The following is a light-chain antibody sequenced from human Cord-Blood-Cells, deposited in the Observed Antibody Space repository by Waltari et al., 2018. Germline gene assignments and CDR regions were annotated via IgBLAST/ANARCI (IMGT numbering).Light chain of an antibody. CDR3: QQYYSTPYT. CDR1: KSVLYSSNNTNY. Sequence: DIVMTQSPESLAVSLGERCIINCKSSKSVLYSSNNTNYLAWYQQKPGQPPKLLIYWASTRESGVPDRFSGSGSGTDFTLTISSLQAEDVAVYYCQQYYSTPYTFGQGTKLEIK. J-gene: IGKJ2*01. V-gene: IGKV4-1*01. CDR2: WAS.